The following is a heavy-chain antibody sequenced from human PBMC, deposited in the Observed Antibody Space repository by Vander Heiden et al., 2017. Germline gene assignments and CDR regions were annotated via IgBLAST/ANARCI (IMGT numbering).Heavy chain of an antibody. CDR1: GFTFSSYG. D-gene: IGHD3-22*01. J-gene: IGHJ4*02. CDR2: ISYDGSNK. Sequence: QVQLVESGGGVVQPGRSLRLSCAASGFTFSSYGRHWVRQAPGKGLEWVAVISYDGSNKYYADSVKGRFTISRDNSKNTLYLQMNSLRAEDTAVYYCAKDSAYYYDSSGYSLDFDYWGQGTLVTVSS. CDR3: AKDSAYYYDSSGYSLDFDY. V-gene: IGHV3-30*18.